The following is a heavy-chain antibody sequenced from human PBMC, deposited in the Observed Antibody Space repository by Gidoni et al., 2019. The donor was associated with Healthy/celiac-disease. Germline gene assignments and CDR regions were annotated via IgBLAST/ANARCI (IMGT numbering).Heavy chain of an antibody. V-gene: IGHV5-51*01. CDR2: IYPGDSDT. D-gene: IGHD3-10*01. Sequence: EVQLVQSGAEVKKPGESLKISCKGSGYSFTSYWIGWVRQMPGKGLEWMGIIYPGDSDTRYSPSFQGQVTISADKSISTAYLQWSSLKASDTAMYYCARLADYYGSGSSPASVYMDVWGKGTTVTVSS. CDR3: ARLADYYGSGSSPASVYMDV. CDR1: GYSFTSYW. J-gene: IGHJ6*03.